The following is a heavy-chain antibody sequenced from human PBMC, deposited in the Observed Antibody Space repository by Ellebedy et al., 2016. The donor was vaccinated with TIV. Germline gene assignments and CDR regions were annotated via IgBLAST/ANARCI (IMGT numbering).Heavy chain of an antibody. CDR2: IRSDGSNK. Sequence: GESLKISCAASGFSFSSYGMHWVRQAPGKGLEWVAFIRSDGSNKYYTDSVEGRFTISRDSSKNILYLQTHSLRAEDTAVYYCARDRWPYFFDCWGQGTLVTVSS. D-gene: IGHD4-23*01. CDR1: GFSFSSYG. CDR3: ARDRWPYFFDC. V-gene: IGHV3-30*02. J-gene: IGHJ4*02.